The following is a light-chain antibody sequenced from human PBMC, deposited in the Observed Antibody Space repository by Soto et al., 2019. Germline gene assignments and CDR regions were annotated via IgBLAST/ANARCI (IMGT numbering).Light chain of an antibody. Sequence: QSVLTQPPLASGTPGQRVTISCSGSSSNIGSNTVNWYQQLPGTAPKLLIYSNNQRPSGVPDRFSGSKSGTSASLAISGLQSEDEADYYCAAWDDSLNVHVVFGGGTQLTVL. CDR1: SSNIGSNT. CDR3: AAWDDSLNVHVV. J-gene: IGLJ2*01. CDR2: SNN. V-gene: IGLV1-44*01.